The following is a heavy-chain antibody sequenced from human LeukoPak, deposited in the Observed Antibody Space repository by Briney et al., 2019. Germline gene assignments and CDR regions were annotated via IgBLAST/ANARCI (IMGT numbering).Heavy chain of an antibody. CDR2: MNPNSGNT. CDR1: GYTFTSYD. Sequence: ASXKVSCKASGYTFTSYDINWVRQATGQGLEWMGWMNPNSGNTGYAQKFQGRVTMTRNTSISTAYMELSSLRSEDTAVYYCARDYVWGSYRFDAFDIWGQGTMVTVSS. V-gene: IGHV1-8*01. J-gene: IGHJ3*02. D-gene: IGHD3-16*02. CDR3: ARDYVWGSYRFDAFDI.